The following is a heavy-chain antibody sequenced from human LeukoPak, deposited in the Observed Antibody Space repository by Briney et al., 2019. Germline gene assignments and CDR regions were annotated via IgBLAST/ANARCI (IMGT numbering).Heavy chain of an antibody. CDR1: GFTFSTYT. D-gene: IGHD6-19*01. V-gene: IGHV3-23*01. CDR2: ISGSGGST. Sequence: GGSLRLSCAASGFTFSTYTMAWVRQAPGGGLEWVSAISGSGGSTYYADSVKGRFTISRDNSKNTLYLQMNSLRAEDTAVYYCAKDLSGWYVGYFQHWGQGTLVTVSS. J-gene: IGHJ1*01. CDR3: AKDLSGWYVGYFQH.